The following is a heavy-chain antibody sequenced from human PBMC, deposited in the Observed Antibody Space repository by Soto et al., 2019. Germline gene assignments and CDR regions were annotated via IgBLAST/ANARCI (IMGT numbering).Heavy chain of an antibody. D-gene: IGHD2-21*02. CDR1: GYTFTSYY. Sequence: QVQLVQSGAEVKKPGASVKVSCKASGYTFTSYYMHWVRHAPGQGLEWMGIINPSGGSTSYAQKFQGRVTMTRDTSTSTVYMDLSSLRSEDTAAYYCAREGGGNLNFDYWGQGTLVTVSS. CDR3: AREGGGNLNFDY. V-gene: IGHV1-46*01. J-gene: IGHJ4*02. CDR2: INPSGGST.